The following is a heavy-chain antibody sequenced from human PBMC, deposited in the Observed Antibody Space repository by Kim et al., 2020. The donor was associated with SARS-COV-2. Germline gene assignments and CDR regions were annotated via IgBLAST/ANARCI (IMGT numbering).Heavy chain of an antibody. CDR3: ARGLTYSGSYS. J-gene: IGHJ4*02. D-gene: IGHD1-26*01. V-gene: IGHV4-34*01. Sequence: SETLSLTCAVYGGSFSGYYWSWIRQPPGKGLEWIGEINHSGSTNYNPSLKSRVTISVDTSKNQFSLKLSSVTAADTAVYYCARGLTYSGSYSWGQGTLVTVSS. CDR1: GGSFSGYY. CDR2: INHSGST.